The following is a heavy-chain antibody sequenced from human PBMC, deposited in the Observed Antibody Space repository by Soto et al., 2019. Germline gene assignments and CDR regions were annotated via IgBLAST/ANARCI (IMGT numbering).Heavy chain of an antibody. D-gene: IGHD2-8*01. J-gene: IGHJ6*02. Sequence: GSSVKVSCKASGYSFTDYHIHWVRQAPGQGLEWLGRINPKSGGTSTAQKFQGWVTMTRDRSISTVYMELTRLRPDDTAVYFCARGHSTDCSNGVCSFFYNHELDVWG. CDR1: GYSFTDYH. CDR2: INPKSGGT. CDR3: ARGHSTDCSNGVCSFFYNHELDV. V-gene: IGHV1-2*04.